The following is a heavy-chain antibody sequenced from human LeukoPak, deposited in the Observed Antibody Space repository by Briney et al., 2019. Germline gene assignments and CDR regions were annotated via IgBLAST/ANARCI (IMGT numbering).Heavy chain of an antibody. V-gene: IGHV3-73*01. D-gene: IGHD3-10*01. CDR2: IRSKANNYAT. CDR1: AFTFSGSA. J-gene: IGHJ3*02. CDR3: TRLTGADVFDI. Sequence: GGSLRLSCAASAFTFSGSAIHWVRQASGKGLEWVGRIRSKANNYATAYAASVEGRFTISRDDSKSTAYLQMNSLKTEDTAVYYCTRLTGADVFDIWGQGTMVTVSS.